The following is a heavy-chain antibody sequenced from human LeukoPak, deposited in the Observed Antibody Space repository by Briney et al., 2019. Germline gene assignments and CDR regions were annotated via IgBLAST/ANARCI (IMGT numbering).Heavy chain of an antibody. CDR2: TVSEIDGGTT. Sequence: GGSLRLSCAASGFTFNYAWMSWIRQVPGKGLEWVGQTVSEIDGGTTDYATPVKGRFTISRDDSKSTLYLQMNSLKIEDTAVYYCTTDEDWNYARKDVWGQGATVIVSS. CDR1: GFTFNYAW. CDR3: TTDEDWNYARKDV. V-gene: IGHV3-15*04. D-gene: IGHD1-7*01. J-gene: IGHJ6*02.